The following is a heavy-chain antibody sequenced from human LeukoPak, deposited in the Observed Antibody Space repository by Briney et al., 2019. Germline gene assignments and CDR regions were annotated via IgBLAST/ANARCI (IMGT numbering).Heavy chain of an antibody. CDR2: IYYSGST. D-gene: IGHD1-26*01. J-gene: IGHJ6*03. CDR3: ARDPSIVGADYMDA. Sequence: SETLSLTCTVSGGSISSYYWSWIRQPPGRGLEWIGYIYYSGSTNYNPSLKSRVTISVDTSKNQFSLKLSSVTAADTAVYYCARDPSIVGADYMDAWGKGTTVTVSS. CDR1: GGSISSYY. V-gene: IGHV4-59*01.